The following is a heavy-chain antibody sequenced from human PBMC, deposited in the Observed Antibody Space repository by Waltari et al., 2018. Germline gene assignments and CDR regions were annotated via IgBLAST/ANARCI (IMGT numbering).Heavy chain of an antibody. V-gene: IGHV4-39*01. D-gene: IGHD3-16*01. CDR3: ARHGSSYRGRIDY. Sequence: QLQLQESGPGLVKPSETLSLTCTVSGGSISSSSYYWGWIRQPPGKGLEWIGSVYYSGSTYDTPSLRSRVTISAETSKNQFSLKLSSVTAADTAVYYCARHGSSYRGRIDYWGQGTLVTVSS. CDR2: VYYSGST. J-gene: IGHJ4*02. CDR1: GGSISSSSYY.